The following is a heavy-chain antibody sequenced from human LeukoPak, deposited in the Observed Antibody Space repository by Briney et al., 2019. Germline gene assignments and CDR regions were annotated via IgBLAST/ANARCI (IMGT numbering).Heavy chain of an antibody. J-gene: IGHJ4*02. V-gene: IGHV3-21*01. CDR1: GFTFRYYS. CDR3: ARDGAPYDYGDFLDFDY. CDR2: ISRSSTYI. Sequence: GGSLRLSCAASGFTFRYYSMNWVRQAPGKGLEWVSSISRSSTYIYYADSVKGRFTISRDNAKNSLYLQLNSLRAEDTAVYYCARDGAPYDYGDFLDFDYWGQGTLVTVSS. D-gene: IGHD4-17*01.